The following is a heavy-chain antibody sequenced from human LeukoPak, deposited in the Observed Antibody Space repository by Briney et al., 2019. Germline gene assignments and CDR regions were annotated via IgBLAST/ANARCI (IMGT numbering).Heavy chain of an antibody. V-gene: IGHV4-34*01. CDR1: GGSFSGYY. CDR2: INHSGST. Sequence: SETLSLTCAVYGGSFSGYYWSWIRQPPGKGLEWIGEINHSGSTNYNPSLKSRVTISVDTSKNQFSLKLSSVTAADTAVYYCARGFIAAALWGQGTLVTVSS. D-gene: IGHD6-13*01. J-gene: IGHJ4*02. CDR3: ARGFIAAAL.